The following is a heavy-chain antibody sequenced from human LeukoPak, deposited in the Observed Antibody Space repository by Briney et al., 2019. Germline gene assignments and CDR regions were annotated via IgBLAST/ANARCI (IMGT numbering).Heavy chain of an antibody. Sequence: ASVTVSFTASGGTFSSYAISWVRQAPGQGLEWMGRIIPILGIANYAQKFQGRVTITADKSKSTAYMELSSLRSEDTAVYYCARDIVDDSSGYYSRRQPPDFDYWCQGTLVTVSS. CDR3: ARDIVDDSSGYYSRRQPPDFDY. V-gene: IGHV1-69*04. CDR2: IIPILGIA. J-gene: IGHJ4*02. CDR1: GGTFSSYA. D-gene: IGHD3-22*01.